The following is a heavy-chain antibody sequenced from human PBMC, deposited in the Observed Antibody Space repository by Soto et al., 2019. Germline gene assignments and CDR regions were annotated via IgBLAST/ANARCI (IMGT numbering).Heavy chain of an antibody. CDR1: GYTFTKYT. Sequence: ASVKVSCKASGYTFTKYTIHWVRQAPGQRLEWMGWIIAGKGNTRYSQKFQGRVAITRDSSASTAYMELSSLRSEDTAVYYCARDTYYGSGTYNFFDYWGQGTPVTVSS. CDR2: IIAGKGNT. V-gene: IGHV1-3*01. D-gene: IGHD3-10*01. J-gene: IGHJ4*02. CDR3: ARDTYYGSGTYNFFDY.